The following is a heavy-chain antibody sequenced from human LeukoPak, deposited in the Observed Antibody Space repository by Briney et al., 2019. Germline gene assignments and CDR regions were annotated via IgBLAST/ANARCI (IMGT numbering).Heavy chain of an antibody. J-gene: IGHJ3*02. CDR1: GFTFSSYG. Sequence: GGSLRLSCAASGFTFSSYGMHWVRQALGKGLEWVAVISYDGSNKYYADSVKGRFTISRDNSKNTLYLQMNSLRAEDTAMNYCARGTEDYGGSPDATIRRPFAIWGQGTLVTVST. V-gene: IGHV3-30*03. D-gene: IGHD4-23*01. CDR2: ISYDGSNK. CDR3: ARGTEDYGGSPDATIRRPFAI.